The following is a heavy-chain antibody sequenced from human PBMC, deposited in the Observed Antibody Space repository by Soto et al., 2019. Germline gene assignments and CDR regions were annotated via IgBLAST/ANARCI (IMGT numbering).Heavy chain of an antibody. D-gene: IGHD3-10*01. CDR2: TIPVFNTA. CDR3: ARGVYGSGNYYTGPSAFDI. Sequence: QVQLEQSGAEVKKPGSSVKVSCKASGGTLSDHSVAWLRQAPGQGLEWMGGTIPVFNTAKYAQKFQGRVTDTADKLMNIAYMELSSLRSEDTAFYFCARGVYGSGNYYTGPSAFDIWGQGTMVIVSS. J-gene: IGHJ3*02. V-gene: IGHV1-69*06. CDR1: GGTLSDHS.